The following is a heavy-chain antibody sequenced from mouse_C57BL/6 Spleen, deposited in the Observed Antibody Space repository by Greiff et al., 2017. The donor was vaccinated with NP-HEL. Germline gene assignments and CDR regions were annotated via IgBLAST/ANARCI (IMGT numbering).Heavy chain of an antibody. Sequence: EVKVVESGEGLVKPGGSLKLSCAASGFTFSSYAMSWVRQTPEKRLEWVAYISSGGDYIYYADTVKGRFTISRDNARNTLYLQMSSLKSEDTAMYYCTSLVGHYFDYWGQGTTLTVSS. V-gene: IGHV5-9-1*02. CDR3: TSLVGHYFDY. CDR2: ISSGGDYI. J-gene: IGHJ2*01. D-gene: IGHD2-10*02. CDR1: GFTFSSYA.